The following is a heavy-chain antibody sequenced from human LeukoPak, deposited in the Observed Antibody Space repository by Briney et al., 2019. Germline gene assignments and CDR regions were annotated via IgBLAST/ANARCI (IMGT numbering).Heavy chain of an antibody. CDR1: RYTFTEYY. CDR3: ARPYHGSQGDCYSSFEY. V-gene: IGHV1-2*02. D-gene: IGHD2-21*02. CDR2: IHPNSGGT. Sequence: ASVKVSCKASRYTFTEYYIYWVRQAPGQGLDWLGWIHPNSGGTHYAQKFQGRVTMTGDTSISAAYMDLSELRSDGTAVYYCARPYHGSQGDCYSSFEYWGQGTLVTVSS. J-gene: IGHJ4*02.